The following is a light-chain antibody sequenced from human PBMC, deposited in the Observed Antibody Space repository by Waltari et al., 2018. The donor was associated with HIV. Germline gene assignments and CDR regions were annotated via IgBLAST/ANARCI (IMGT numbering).Light chain of an antibody. CDR3: HSYDSSLDGWV. Sequence: QSVLTQPPSVSGAPGQGVTISCTGSSSNIGADYHVNWYQQLPGTAPKLLIYGYNNRPSGVPDRFSGSKSGTSASLAISGLQAEDEADYYCHSYDSSLDGWVFGGGTKLTVL. CDR2: GYN. CDR1: SSNIGADYH. V-gene: IGLV1-40*01. J-gene: IGLJ3*02.